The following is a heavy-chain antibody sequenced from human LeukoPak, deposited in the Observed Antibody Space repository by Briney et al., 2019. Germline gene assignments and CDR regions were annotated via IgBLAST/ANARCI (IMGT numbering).Heavy chain of an antibody. CDR2: ISSSGSTI. Sequence: TGGSLRLSCTASGFTFSDYTMSWIRQAPGKGLEWVSYISSSGSTINYADSVKGRFTSSRDSAKKSLYLQVTSLRAEDMAVFYCARDYGANWASKGWYFDLWGRGTLVTVSS. CDR1: GFTFSDYT. D-gene: IGHD4/OR15-4a*01. J-gene: IGHJ2*01. V-gene: IGHV3-11*01. CDR3: ARDYGANWASKGWYFDL.